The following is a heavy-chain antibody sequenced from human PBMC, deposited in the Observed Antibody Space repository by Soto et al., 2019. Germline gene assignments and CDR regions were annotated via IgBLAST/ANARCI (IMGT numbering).Heavy chain of an antibody. Sequence: QVHLVQSGAEVKKPGASVKVSCKASGYSFSTYAMNWVRQAPGQGLEWMGWIHGDNGNTKYSQKFQGRVTITRDTSASTFTSYMELSSLRSEHTCVYYRALEPVRHHLPPELYMHVWGEGTTVTVSS. CDR1: GYSFSTYA. J-gene: IGHJ6*03. V-gene: IGHV1-3*01. CDR2: IHGDNGNT. CDR3: ALEPVRHHLPPELYMHV. D-gene: IGHD3-10*01.